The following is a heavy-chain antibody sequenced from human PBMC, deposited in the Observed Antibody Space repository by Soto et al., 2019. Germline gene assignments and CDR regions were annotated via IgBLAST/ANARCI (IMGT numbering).Heavy chain of an antibody. J-gene: IGHJ6*02. Sequence: PGESLKISCQGSGYSFSNYWIGWVCQMPGKGLEGMVIIYPGDSDTRYSPSFQGQVTISADKSINTTYLQWSSLKASDTAIYYCARQAAAGKYYYAMDVWGQGTTVTVSS. V-gene: IGHV5-51*01. D-gene: IGHD6-13*01. CDR1: GYSFSNYW. CDR2: IYPGDSDT. CDR3: ARQAAAGKYYYAMDV.